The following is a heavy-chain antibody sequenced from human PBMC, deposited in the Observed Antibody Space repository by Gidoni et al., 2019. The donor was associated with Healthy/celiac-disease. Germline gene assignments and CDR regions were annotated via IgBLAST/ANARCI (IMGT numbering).Heavy chain of an antibody. CDR2: IIPILGIA. Sequence: QVQLVQSGAEVKKPGSSVKVSCKASGGTFSSYTIRRVRQAPGQGLEWMGRIIPILGIANYAQKFQGRVTITADKSTSTAYMELSSLRSEDTAVYYCAIGLYYYGSGSYPTTYFDYWGQGTLVTVSS. CDR3: AIGLYYYGSGSYPTTYFDY. J-gene: IGHJ4*02. D-gene: IGHD3-10*01. V-gene: IGHV1-69*02. CDR1: GGTFSSYT.